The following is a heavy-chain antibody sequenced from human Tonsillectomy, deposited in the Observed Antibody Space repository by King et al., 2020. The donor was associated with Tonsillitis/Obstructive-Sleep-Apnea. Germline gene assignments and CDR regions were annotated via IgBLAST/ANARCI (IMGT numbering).Heavy chain of an antibody. Sequence: VQLVEAGGGVVQPGRYLRLSCAASGFTFSSYGMHWVRQAPGKGLEWVAVIWYDGSNKYYADSVKGRFTISRDNSKNTLYLQMNSLRAEDTAVDYCAREGGYCSSTSCFIFDYWGQGTLVTVSS. CDR1: GFTFSSYG. CDR2: IWYDGSNK. D-gene: IGHD2-2*01. V-gene: IGHV3-33*01. CDR3: AREGGYCSSTSCFIFDY. J-gene: IGHJ4*02.